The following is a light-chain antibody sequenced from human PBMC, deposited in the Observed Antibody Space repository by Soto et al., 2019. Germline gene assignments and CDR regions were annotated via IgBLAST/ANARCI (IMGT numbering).Light chain of an antibody. Sequence: ENVFTQSPGTLSFSPGERATLSCRASQSVTSSYLAWYQQKPGQAPRLLIYSASSRATGVPDRFSGSGSATDFTLTISRVEPEDFAVYYCQQYGSSRNTFGQGTKVDIK. J-gene: IGKJ2*01. CDR2: SAS. CDR1: QSVTSSY. CDR3: QQYGSSRNT. V-gene: IGKV3-20*01.